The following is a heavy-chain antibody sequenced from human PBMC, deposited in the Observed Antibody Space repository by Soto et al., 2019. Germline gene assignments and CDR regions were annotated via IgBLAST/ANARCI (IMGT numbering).Heavy chain of an antibody. CDR2: IYSGGST. D-gene: IGHD4-17*01. CDR1: GFTVSSNY. V-gene: IGHV3-66*01. CDR3: ARTPMTTDSYDAFDI. Sequence: GGSLRLSCAASGFTVSSNYMSWVRQAPGKGLEWVSVIYSGGSTYYADSVKGRFTISRDNSKNTLYLQMNSLRAEDTAVYYCARTPMTTDSYDAFDIWGQGTMVTVSS. J-gene: IGHJ3*02.